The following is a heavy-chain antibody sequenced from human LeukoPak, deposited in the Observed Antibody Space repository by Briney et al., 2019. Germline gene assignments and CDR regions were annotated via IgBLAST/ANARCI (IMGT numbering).Heavy chain of an antibody. CDR3: ARVPYDSSGSYYFDY. J-gene: IGHJ4*02. CDR1: GFTFSDYY. Sequence: GGSLRLSCAASGFTFSDYYMSWIRQAPGKGLEWVSYISSSSSYTNYADSVKGRFTVSRDNAKNSLYLQMNSLRAEDTAVYYCARVPYDSSGSYYFDYWGQGTLVTVSS. CDR2: ISSSSSYT. V-gene: IGHV3-11*05. D-gene: IGHD3-22*01.